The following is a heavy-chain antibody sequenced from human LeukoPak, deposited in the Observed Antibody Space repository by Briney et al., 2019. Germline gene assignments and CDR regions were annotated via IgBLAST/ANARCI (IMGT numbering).Heavy chain of an antibody. D-gene: IGHD3-3*01. V-gene: IGHV4-61*02. CDR3: ARPQYYDFWSGYCPFDY. Sequence: SETLSLTCTVSGGSISSGSYYWSWIRQPAGKGLEWIGRIYTSGSTNYNPSLKSRVTISVDTSKNQFSLKLSSVTAADTAVYYCARPQYYDFWSGYCPFDYWGQGTLVTVSS. CDR1: GGSISSGSYY. CDR2: IYTSGST. J-gene: IGHJ4*02.